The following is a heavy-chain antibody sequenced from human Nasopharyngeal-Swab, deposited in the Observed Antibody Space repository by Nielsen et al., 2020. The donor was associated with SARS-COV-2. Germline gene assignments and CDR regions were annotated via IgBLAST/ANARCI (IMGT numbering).Heavy chain of an antibody. V-gene: IGHV4-61*01. J-gene: IGHJ3*02. CDR2: IYYSGST. CDR1: GGSVSSGSYY. CDR3: ARGGIITPDAFDI. D-gene: IGHD1-14*01. Sequence: GSLGLSCTVSGGSVSSGSYYWSWIRQPPGKGLEWIGYIYYSGSTNYNPSLKSRVTISVDTSKNQFSLKLSSVTAADTAVYYCARGGIITPDAFDIWGQGTMVTVSS.